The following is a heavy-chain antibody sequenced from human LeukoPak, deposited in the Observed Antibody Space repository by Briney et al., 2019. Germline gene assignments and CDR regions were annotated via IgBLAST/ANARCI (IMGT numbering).Heavy chain of an antibody. D-gene: IGHD2-21*02. CDR3: ARLMTVTTIPYYFDY. CDR2: IYPGDSQT. J-gene: IGHJ4*02. CDR1: GYSFINYW. V-gene: IGHV5-51*01. Sequence: GESLKISCKGSGYSFINYWIGWVRPVPGKGLEWMGIIYPGDSQTRYSPSFQGQVTISADKSISTAYLQWSSLKASDTAMYYCARLMTVTTIPYYFDYWGQGTLVTVSS.